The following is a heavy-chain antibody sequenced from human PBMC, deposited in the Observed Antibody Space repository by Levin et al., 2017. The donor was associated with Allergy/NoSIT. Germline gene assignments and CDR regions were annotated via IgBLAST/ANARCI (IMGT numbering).Heavy chain of an antibody. CDR3: ARLWGVNYTMDV. Sequence: LGESLKISCKGSGYTNTNYWIGWVRQMPGKGLEWMGIIYFGDSDTRYSPSFQGQVTISADKSISTAYLQRSSLKASDTAMYYCARLWGVNYTMDVWGQGTTVTVSS. D-gene: IGHD3-10*01. CDR2: IYFGDSDT. V-gene: IGHV5-51*01. J-gene: IGHJ6*02. CDR1: GYTNTNYW.